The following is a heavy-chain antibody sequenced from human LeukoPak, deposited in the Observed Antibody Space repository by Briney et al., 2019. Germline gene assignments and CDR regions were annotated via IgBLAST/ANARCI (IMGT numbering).Heavy chain of an antibody. CDR3: ARSLRRMVVVTRYYYMDV. V-gene: IGHV4-34*01. CDR1: GGSFSRYY. J-gene: IGHJ6*03. CDR2: INHSGST. Sequence: SETLSLTCAVYGGSFSRYYWSWIRQPPGKGLEWIGEINHSGSTNYNPSLKSRVTISVDTSKNQFSLKLSSVTAADPAVYYCARSLRRMVVVTRYYYMDVWGKGTTVTVSS. D-gene: IGHD2-2*01.